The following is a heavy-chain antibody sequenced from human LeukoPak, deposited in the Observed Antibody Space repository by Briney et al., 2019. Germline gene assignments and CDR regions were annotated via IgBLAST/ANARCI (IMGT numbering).Heavy chain of an antibody. CDR3: ARDTWFGAGRTFDY. CDR2: IDHSGST. Sequence: SETLSLTCAVSGGSFSGYYWNWIRQPPGKGLEWIGEIDHSGSTNYNPSLKSRVTMSINTSKNYFSLRLSSVTAADTAVYYCARDTWFGAGRTFDYWGQGTLVTVSS. V-gene: IGHV4-34*01. CDR1: GGSFSGYY. D-gene: IGHD3-10*01. J-gene: IGHJ4*02.